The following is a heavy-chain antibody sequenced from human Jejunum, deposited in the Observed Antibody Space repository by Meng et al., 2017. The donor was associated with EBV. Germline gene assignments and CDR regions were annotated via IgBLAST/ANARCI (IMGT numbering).Heavy chain of an antibody. CDR2: ICFSDYT. Sequence: QLHLQNLGPGLVKPPETPSLTSTVSGGSISSSMYCWGWIRQPPGKGLEWIGSICFSDYTYHNPSLKSRVAISADTSKNQFSLSLTSVTAADTAVYYCAMGPDYAKSGYWGQGTLVTVSS. V-gene: IGHV4-39*05. D-gene: IGHD4-17*01. J-gene: IGHJ4*02. CDR1: GGSISSSMYC. CDR3: AMGPDYAKSGY.